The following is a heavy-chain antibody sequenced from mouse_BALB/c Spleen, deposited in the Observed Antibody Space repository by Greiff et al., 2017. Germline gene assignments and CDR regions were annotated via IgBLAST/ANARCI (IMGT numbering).Heavy chain of an antibody. J-gene: IGHJ3*01. Sequence: QVQLKESGAELAKPGASVKMSCKASGYTFTSYWMHWVKQRPGQGLEWIGYINPSTGYTEYNQKFKDKATLTADKSSSTAYMQLSSLTSEDSAVYYCAISTITTAGGFAYWGQGTLVTVSA. D-gene: IGHD1-2*01. V-gene: IGHV1-7*01. CDR2: INPSTGYT. CDR1: GYTFTSYW. CDR3: AISTITTAGGFAY.